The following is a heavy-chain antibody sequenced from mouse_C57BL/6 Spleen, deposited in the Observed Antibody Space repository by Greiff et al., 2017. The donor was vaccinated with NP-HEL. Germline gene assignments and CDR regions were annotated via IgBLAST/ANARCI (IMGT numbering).Heavy chain of an antibody. D-gene: IGHD1-1*01. CDR2: ISDGGSYT. CDR1: GFTFSSYA. Sequence: EVKVVESGGGLVKPGGSLKLSCAASGFTFSSYAMSWVRQTPEKRLEWVATISDGGSYTYYPDNVKGRFTISRDNAKNNLYLQMSHLKSEDTAMYYCARDRSTTVVAHDVWGTGTTVTVSS. V-gene: IGHV5-4*01. CDR3: ARDRSTTVVAHDV. J-gene: IGHJ1*03.